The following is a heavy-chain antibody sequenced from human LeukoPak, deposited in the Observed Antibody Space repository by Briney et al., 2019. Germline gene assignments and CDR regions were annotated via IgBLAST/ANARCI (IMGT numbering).Heavy chain of an antibody. CDR1: GYTFTSYG. Sequence: GASVKVSCKASGYTFTSYGIHWVRQAPGQGLEWMGGISVYSGSARYPQKFQGRLTMTIDTPTSTAYMELRSLRSDDTAVYYCARSIAGELSDAFDIWGQGTMVTVSS. CDR3: ARSIAGELSDAFDI. V-gene: IGHV1-18*01. J-gene: IGHJ3*02. D-gene: IGHD6-13*01. CDR2: ISVYSGSA.